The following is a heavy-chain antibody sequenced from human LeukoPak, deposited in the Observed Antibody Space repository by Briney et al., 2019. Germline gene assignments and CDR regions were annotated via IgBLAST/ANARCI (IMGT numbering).Heavy chain of an antibody. Sequence: GGSLRLSCAASGFTFSSCSINWVRQAPGKGLEWVSSISGTSSYIYYADSVKGRFTISRDNANNSLYLQMNSLRAEDTAVYYCAREARRTTHYFDYWGQGALVTVSS. V-gene: IGHV3-21*01. CDR2: ISGTSSYI. CDR3: AREARRTTHYFDY. D-gene: IGHD1-7*01. CDR1: GFTFSSCS. J-gene: IGHJ4*02.